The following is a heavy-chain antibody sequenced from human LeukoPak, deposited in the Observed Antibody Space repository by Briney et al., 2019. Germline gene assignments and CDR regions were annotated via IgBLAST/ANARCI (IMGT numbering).Heavy chain of an antibody. CDR1: GFDFIRNT. J-gene: IGHJ4*02. D-gene: IGHD3-9*01. CDR2: ISSSSSFI. CDR3: ARQPIVLAAFDY. V-gene: IGHV3-21*01. Sequence: AGGSLRLSCAASGFDFIRNTMNWVRQAPGKRLEWVSSISSSSSFIYYADSVKGRFTISRDNAENSLYLQMDTLRAEDTAVYYCARQPIVLAAFDYWGQGTLVTVSS.